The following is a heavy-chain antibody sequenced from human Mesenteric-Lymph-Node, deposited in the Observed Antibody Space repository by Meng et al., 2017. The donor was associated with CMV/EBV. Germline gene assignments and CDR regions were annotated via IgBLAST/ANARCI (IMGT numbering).Heavy chain of an antibody. CDR3: AGESQQLVAWWFDP. D-gene: IGHD6-13*01. Sequence: GSLRLSCTVSGGSISSSSYYWGWIRQPPGKGLEWIGSIYYSGSTYYNPSLKSRVTMSVDASKSQFSLRLSSVTAADTAVYYCAGESQQLVAWWFDPWGQGTLVTVSS. CDR1: GGSISSSSYY. V-gene: IGHV4-39*01. J-gene: IGHJ5*02. CDR2: IYYSGST.